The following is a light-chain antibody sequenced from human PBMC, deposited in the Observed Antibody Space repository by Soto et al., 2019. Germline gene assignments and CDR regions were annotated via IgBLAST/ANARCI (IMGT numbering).Light chain of an antibody. Sequence: ILMTQSPSSLSAFVGDRVTITCRASQDIGNFLAWYQQKPGKVPKLLIYAASTLQSGVPSRFIGSGSGTDFTLTISSLQPEDVATYHCQKCKVAPFTFGGGTKVEIK. CDR2: AAS. CDR3: QKCKVAPFT. J-gene: IGKJ4*01. CDR1: QDIGNF. V-gene: IGKV1-27*01.